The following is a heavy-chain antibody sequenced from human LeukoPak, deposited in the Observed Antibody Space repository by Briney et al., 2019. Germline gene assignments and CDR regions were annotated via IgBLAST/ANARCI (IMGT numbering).Heavy chain of an antibody. V-gene: IGHV4-59*01. J-gene: IGHJ6*03. CDR3: ARGGYDPTYYMDV. CDR2: IYYSGST. CDR1: GGSISSYY. Sequence: PSETLSLTCTVSGGSISSYYWSWIRQPPGKGLEWIGYIYYSGSTNYNPSLKSRVTISVDTSKNQFSLKLSSVTAADTAMYYCARGGYDPTYYMDVWGKGTTVTVSS. D-gene: IGHD3-3*01.